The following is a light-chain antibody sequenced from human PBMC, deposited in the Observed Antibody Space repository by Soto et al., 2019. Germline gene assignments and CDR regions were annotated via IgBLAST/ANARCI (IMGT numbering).Light chain of an antibody. V-gene: IGKV3-20*01. CDR1: QSVSSSY. CDR3: QQYGSSSYT. Sequence: EVVWTQSPGTLSLSPGERATTSCRASQSVSSSYLAWYQQKPGQALRLLIYGASSRATGIPDRFSGSGSGTDFTLTISRLEPEDFAVYYCQQYGSSSYTFGQGTKLEIK. J-gene: IGKJ2*01. CDR2: GAS.